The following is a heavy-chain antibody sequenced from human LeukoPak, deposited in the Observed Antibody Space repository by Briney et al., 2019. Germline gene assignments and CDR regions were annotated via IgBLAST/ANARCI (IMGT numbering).Heavy chain of an antibody. CDR3: AREVWSGYPFDY. Sequence: GGSLRLSCAASGFTVSNYYMNWVRQAPGKGLEWVSVIYSGGSTYYADSVKGRFTISRDNSKNTLYLQMNSLRAEDTAVYYCAREVWSGYPFDYWGQGTLVTVSS. J-gene: IGHJ4*02. CDR2: IYSGGST. V-gene: IGHV3-53*01. D-gene: IGHD3-3*01. CDR1: GFTVSNYY.